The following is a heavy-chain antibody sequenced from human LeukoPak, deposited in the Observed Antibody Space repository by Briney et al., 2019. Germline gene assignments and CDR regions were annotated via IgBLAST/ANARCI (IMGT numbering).Heavy chain of an antibody. D-gene: IGHD3-10*01. CDR1: GFTFSSYA. Sequence: GGSLRLSCAASGFTFSSYAMSWVRQAPGKGLEWVSAISGSGGSTYYADSVKGRFTISRDNSKNTLYLQMNSLRAEDTAVYYCAKSLTYYYRSGSYAPLCYYYGMDVWGQGATVTVSS. CDR3: AKSLTYYYRSGSYAPLCYYYGMDV. CDR2: ISGSGGST. V-gene: IGHV3-23*01. J-gene: IGHJ6*02.